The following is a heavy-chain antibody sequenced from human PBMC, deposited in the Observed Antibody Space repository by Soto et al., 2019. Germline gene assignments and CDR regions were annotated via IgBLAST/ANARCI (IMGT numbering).Heavy chain of an antibody. D-gene: IGHD4-17*01. Sequence: SQTLSLTCAISGDSVSSNSAAWNWIRHSPSRGLEWLGRTYYRSKWYNDYAVSVKSRITINPDTSKNQFSLQLNSVTAADTAVYYCAIYGDYEDSFDYWGQGTPVTVPQ. CDR1: GDSVSSNSAA. CDR2: TYYRSKWYN. J-gene: IGHJ4*02. CDR3: AIYGDYEDSFDY. V-gene: IGHV6-1*01.